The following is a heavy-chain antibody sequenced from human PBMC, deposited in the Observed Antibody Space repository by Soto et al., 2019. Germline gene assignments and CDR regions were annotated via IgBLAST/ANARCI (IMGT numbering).Heavy chain of an antibody. Sequence: SETLSLTCAVYGGSFSGYYWSWIRQPPGKGLEWIGEINHSGSTNYNPSLKSRVTISVDTSKNQFSLKLSSVTAADTAVYYCARRLGRGYSGYDYKGESYYYYGMDVWGQGTTVTVSS. CDR2: INHSGST. D-gene: IGHD5-12*01. CDR1: GGSFSGYY. V-gene: IGHV4-34*01. CDR3: ARRLGRGYSGYDYKGESYYYYGMDV. J-gene: IGHJ6*02.